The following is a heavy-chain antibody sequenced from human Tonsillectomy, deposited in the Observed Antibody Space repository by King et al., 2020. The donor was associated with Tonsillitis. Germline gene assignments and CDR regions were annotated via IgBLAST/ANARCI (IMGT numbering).Heavy chain of an antibody. V-gene: IGHV5-51*03. D-gene: IGHD6-6*01. J-gene: IGHJ3*02. CDR1: EYSFNNYW. Sequence: QLVQSGAEVKKPGESLKISCKGSEYSFNNYWIGWVRQMPGKGLEWMWIISPADSDTRYIPSFQGHVTISADKSISTVYLQWSSLKASDTGMYYCARRQARPDHDAFDIWGQGTAVTVSS. CDR3: ARRQARPDHDAFDI. CDR2: ISPADSDT.